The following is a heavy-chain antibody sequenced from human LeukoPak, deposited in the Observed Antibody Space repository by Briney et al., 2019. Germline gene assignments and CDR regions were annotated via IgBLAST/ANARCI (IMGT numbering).Heavy chain of an antibody. CDR3: ARDLMVRGVKPIDV. V-gene: IGHV3-21*01. CDR1: GFTFSSYN. D-gene: IGHD3-10*01. Sequence: GGSLRLSCAASGFTFSSYNMNWVRQAPGKGLEWVSSITSVSRYMYYADSVKGRFTISRDNAKNSLYLQMNSLRAEDTAVYYCARDLMVRGVKPIDVWGKGTTLTVSS. J-gene: IGHJ6*03. CDR2: ITSVSRYM.